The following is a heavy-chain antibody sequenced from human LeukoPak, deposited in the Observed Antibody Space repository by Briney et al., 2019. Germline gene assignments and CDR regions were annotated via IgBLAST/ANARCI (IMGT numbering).Heavy chain of an antibody. D-gene: IGHD7-27*01. CDR1: GYSISSGYS. Sequence: SETLSLTCTVSGYSISSGYSWGWIRRPPGKGLEWIGSIYHSGSTYYNPSLKSRVTISVDTSKNQFSLKLSSVTAADTAVYYCASGRGLGIVVFHYWGQGTPVTVSS. V-gene: IGHV4-38-2*02. CDR3: ASGRGLGIVVFHY. J-gene: IGHJ4*02. CDR2: IYHSGST.